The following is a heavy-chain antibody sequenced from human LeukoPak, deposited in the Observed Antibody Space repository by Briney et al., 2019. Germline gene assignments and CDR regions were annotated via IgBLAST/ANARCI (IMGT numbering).Heavy chain of an antibody. CDR3: ARRSQITAMVTGLGAFDI. D-gene: IGHD5-18*01. Sequence: GGSLRLSCAASGFTFSSYEMNWVRQAPGKGLEWVSYISSSGSTIYYADSVKGRFTISRDNSKNTLYLQMNSLRAEDTAVYYCARRSQITAMVTGLGAFDIWGQGTMVTVSS. V-gene: IGHV3-48*03. CDR2: ISSSGSTI. CDR1: GFTFSSYE. J-gene: IGHJ3*02.